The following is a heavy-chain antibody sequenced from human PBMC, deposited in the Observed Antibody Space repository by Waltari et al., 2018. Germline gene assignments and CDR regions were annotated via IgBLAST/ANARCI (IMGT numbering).Heavy chain of an antibody. CDR1: GFTFSSYA. Sequence: EVQLVESGGGLVQPGGSLRLSCVASGFTFSSYAMSWVRHAPGQGLEWVSAISGSGGSTYYADSVKGRFTISRDNSKNTLYLQMNSLRAEDTAVYYCAKSSVVTASYFDYWGQGTLVTVSS. D-gene: IGHD3-22*01. CDR3: AKSSVVTASYFDY. J-gene: IGHJ4*02. V-gene: IGHV3-23*04. CDR2: ISGSGGST.